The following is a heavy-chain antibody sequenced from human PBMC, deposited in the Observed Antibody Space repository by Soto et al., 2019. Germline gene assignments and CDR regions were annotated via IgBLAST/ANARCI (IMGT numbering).Heavy chain of an antibody. CDR3: ARAVGPVDY. CDR2: IWYDGSNK. CDR1: GFDFSTYG. D-gene: IGHD1-26*01. Sequence: QVQLVESGGGVVQPGRSLRLSCAASGFDFSTYGMHWVRQAPGKGLEWVAVIWYDGSNKYYADSVRGRCIISRDNSKNPLFLQVNGLRAEYRAVYYSARAVGPVDYWGQGTLVTVSS. V-gene: IGHV3-33*01. J-gene: IGHJ4*02.